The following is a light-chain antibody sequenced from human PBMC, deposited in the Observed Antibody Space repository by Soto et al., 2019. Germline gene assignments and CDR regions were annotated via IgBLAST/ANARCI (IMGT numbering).Light chain of an antibody. CDR2: RAS. CDR3: QQYNSYPRT. Sequence: DIPMTQSPSTLSASVGDSVTITCRASQSISTWVAWFQQKPGKAPKFLIYRASSLESGIPSRFSGSGSGTEFTLTISSLQPDDFTTYYCQQYNSYPRTFGQGTKVEIK. V-gene: IGKV1-5*03. J-gene: IGKJ1*01. CDR1: QSISTW.